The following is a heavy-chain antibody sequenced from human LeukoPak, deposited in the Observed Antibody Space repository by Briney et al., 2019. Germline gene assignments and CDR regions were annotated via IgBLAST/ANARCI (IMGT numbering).Heavy chain of an antibody. CDR2: ISYDGTNK. V-gene: IGHV3-30*18. Sequence: GGSLRLSCAASGFTFSTYGMHWVRQAPGKGLEWVAFISYDGTNKYYADSVKGRFTISRDNSKNTLYLQMNSLRAEDTAVYYCAKASTVTTPEGYFDYWGQGTLVTVSS. J-gene: IGHJ4*02. D-gene: IGHD4-17*01. CDR3: AKASTVTTPEGYFDY. CDR1: GFTFSTYG.